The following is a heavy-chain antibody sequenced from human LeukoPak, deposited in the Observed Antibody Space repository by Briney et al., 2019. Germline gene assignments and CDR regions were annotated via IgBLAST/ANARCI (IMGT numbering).Heavy chain of an antibody. J-gene: IGHJ4*02. D-gene: IGHD3-10*01. Sequence: GSLRLSCVVSGITLSNYGMSWVRQAPGKGLEWVSGISERGGSTNYADSVKGRFSISRDNSKNTLYLQLNSLRAEDTSVYYCARDSTYWYDSGSSGPHYFDYWGQGTLVTVSS. CDR3: ARDSTYWYDSGSSGPHYFDY. V-gene: IGHV3-23*01. CDR2: ISERGGST. CDR1: GITLSNYG.